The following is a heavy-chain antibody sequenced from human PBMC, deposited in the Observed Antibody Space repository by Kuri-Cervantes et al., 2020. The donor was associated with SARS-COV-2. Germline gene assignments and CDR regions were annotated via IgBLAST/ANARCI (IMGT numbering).Heavy chain of an antibody. CDR1: GFTFSSYG. D-gene: IGHD3-9*01. CDR3: ARDSGPLRYSYFDY. Sequence: LSLTCAASGFTFSSYGMHWVRQAPGKGLEWVAVIWYDGSNKYYADSVKGRFTISRDNSKNTVLLQMDSLRAEDTAVYYCARDSGPLRYSYFDYWGLGALVTVSS. CDR2: IWYDGSNK. V-gene: IGHV3-33*01. J-gene: IGHJ4*02.